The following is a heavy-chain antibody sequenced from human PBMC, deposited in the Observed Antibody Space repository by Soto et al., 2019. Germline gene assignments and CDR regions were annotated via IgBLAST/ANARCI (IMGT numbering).Heavy chain of an antibody. D-gene: IGHD6-19*01. J-gene: IGHJ6*02. CDR1: GGTFSNYA. Sequence: QVQLVQSGAEVKKPGSSVKVSCKVSGGTFSNYAIDWVRLAPGHGLEWMGGIVPIFGTTYYTQKFQGRATIIADDSTTKAYLEMSSLRSEDTAIYYCARVEAVAGLYNYHGLDVWGQWTAVTVSS. CDR2: IVPIFGTT. V-gene: IGHV1-69*12. CDR3: ARVEAVAGLYNYHGLDV.